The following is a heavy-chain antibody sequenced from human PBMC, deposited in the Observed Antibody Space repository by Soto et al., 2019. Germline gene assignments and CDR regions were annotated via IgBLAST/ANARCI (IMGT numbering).Heavy chain of an antibody. CDR2: IYYIGTS. Sequence: QVQLQESGPGLVKPSQTLSLTCTVSGASISSGGYYWGWIRQHPGKGLEWIGFIYYIGTSYYNPSLESRMTLSVDTSKHPFSLNLTSVTAAATAVYYCARVLRDVLSDRYYWYFDLWGRGTLVTVSS. CDR3: ARVLRDVLSDRYYWYFDL. CDR1: GASISSGGYY. V-gene: IGHV4-31*03. D-gene: IGHD3-16*02. J-gene: IGHJ2*01.